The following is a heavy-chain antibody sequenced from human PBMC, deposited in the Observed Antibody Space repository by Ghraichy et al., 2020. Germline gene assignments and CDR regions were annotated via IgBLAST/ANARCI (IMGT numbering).Heavy chain of an antibody. CDR3: ARDVSGSFSSFDI. J-gene: IGHJ3*02. CDR1: GYSFTNYW. V-gene: IGHV5-51*01. D-gene: IGHD6-13*01. CDR2: IYPRDSDT. Sequence: GESLNISCKGSGYSFTNYWIGWVRQMPGKGLEWMGIIYPRDSDTRYSPSFQGQVTISADKSISSAYLQWSSLRASDTAMYYCARDVSGSFSSFDIWGQGTMVTVSS.